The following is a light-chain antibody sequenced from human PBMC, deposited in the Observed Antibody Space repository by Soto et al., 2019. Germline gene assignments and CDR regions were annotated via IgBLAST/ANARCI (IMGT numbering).Light chain of an antibody. CDR2: GAS. Sequence: DNGLTQSPGTLSLSPGERATLSCRASQSVSRSSLAWYQQRPGQAPRLLIYGASSRATGIPDRFSGSGSGTDFTLTISRLEPEDFAVYYCQQNGSFPWTFGQGTKVEI. CDR3: QQNGSFPWT. V-gene: IGKV3-20*01. CDR1: QSVSRSS. J-gene: IGKJ1*01.